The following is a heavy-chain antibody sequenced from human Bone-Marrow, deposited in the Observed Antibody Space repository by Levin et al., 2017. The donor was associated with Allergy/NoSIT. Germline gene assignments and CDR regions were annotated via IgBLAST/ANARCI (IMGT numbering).Heavy chain of an antibody. D-gene: IGHD3-3*01. J-gene: IGHJ4*02. V-gene: IGHV3-23*01. CDR3: AKDQIWSGYYLDY. CDR1: GFTFSSYA. CDR2: ISGSGGST. Sequence: SCAASGFTFSSYAMSWVRQAPGKGLEWVSAISGSGGSTYYADSVKGRFTISRDNSKNTLYLQMNSLRAEDTAVYYCAKDQIWSGYYLDYWGQGTLVTVSS.